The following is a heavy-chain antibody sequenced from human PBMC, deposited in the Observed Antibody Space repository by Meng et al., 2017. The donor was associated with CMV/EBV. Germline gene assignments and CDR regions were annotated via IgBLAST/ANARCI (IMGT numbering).Heavy chain of an antibody. CDR3: ARDPAYRCGGDCYYYYGMDV. CDR1: GFTFSHYY. CDR2: ISSSGSTI. D-gene: IGHD2-21*01. V-gene: IGHV3-11*01. J-gene: IGHJ6*02. Sequence: SLMTSCASSGFTFSHYYMSLIRQAPGKGLEWVSYISSSGSTIYYADSVKGRFTISRDNAKNSLYLQMNSLGAEDTAVYYCARDPAYRCGGDCYYYYGMDVWGQGTTVTVSS.